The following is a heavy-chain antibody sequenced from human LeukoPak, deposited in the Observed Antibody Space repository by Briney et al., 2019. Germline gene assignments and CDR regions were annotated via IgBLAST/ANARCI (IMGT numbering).Heavy chain of an antibody. V-gene: IGHV4-61*02. D-gene: IGHD3-22*01. Sequence: PSQTLSLTCTVSGGSISSGSYYWSWIRQPAGKGLEWIGSIYHSGSTYYNPSLKSRVTISVDTSKNQFSLKLSSVTAADTAVYYCATYYDSSGYLLGNDAFDIWGQGTMVTVSS. CDR2: IYHSGST. J-gene: IGHJ3*02. CDR1: GGSISSGSYY. CDR3: ATYYDSSGYLLGNDAFDI.